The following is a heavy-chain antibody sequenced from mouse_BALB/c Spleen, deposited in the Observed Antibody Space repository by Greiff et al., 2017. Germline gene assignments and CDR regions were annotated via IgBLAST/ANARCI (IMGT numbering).Heavy chain of an antibody. Sequence: VQLVESGAELVRPGVSVKISCKGSGYTFTDYAMHWVKQSHAKSLEWIGVISTYYGDASYNQKFKGKATMTVDKSSSTAYMELARLTSEDSAIYYCARGGILGYFDYWGQGTTLTVSS. J-gene: IGHJ2*01. CDR3: ARGGILGYFDY. V-gene: IGHV1S137*01. CDR2: ISTYYGDA. CDR1: GYTFTDYA.